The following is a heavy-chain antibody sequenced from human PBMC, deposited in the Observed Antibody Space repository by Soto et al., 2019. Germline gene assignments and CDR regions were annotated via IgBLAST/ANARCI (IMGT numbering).Heavy chain of an antibody. Sequence: XGSLILSCAASGFTFSSYVMSWVRQAPGKGLDWVSAITDSGGSTYYADSVKGRFTISRDNSKNTLYLQMNSLRAEDTAGYYCAKSSGYHDAFDIWGQGTMVTVSS. J-gene: IGHJ3*02. CDR1: GFTFSSYV. CDR3: AKSSGYHDAFDI. V-gene: IGHV3-23*01. CDR2: ITDSGGST. D-gene: IGHD3-22*01.